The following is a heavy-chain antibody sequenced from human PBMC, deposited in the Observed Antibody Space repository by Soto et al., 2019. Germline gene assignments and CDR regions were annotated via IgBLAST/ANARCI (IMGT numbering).Heavy chain of an antibody. V-gene: IGHV1-24*01. CDR2: FAPEDGET. CDR1: GYTLTELS. J-gene: IGHJ5*02. Sequence: QVQLVQSGAEVKKPGASVKVSCKVSGYTLTELSMHWVRQAPGKGLEWMGGFAPEDGETIYAQKFQGRVTMTEDTSTDTAYMELSSLRSEDTAVYYCATNRYYDYIWGSYRHNWFDPWGQGTLVTVSS. D-gene: IGHD3-16*02. CDR3: ATNRYYDYIWGSYRHNWFDP.